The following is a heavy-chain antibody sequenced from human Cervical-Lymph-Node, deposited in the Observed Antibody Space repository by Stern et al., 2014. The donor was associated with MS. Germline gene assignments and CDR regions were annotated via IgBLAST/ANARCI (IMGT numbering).Heavy chain of an antibody. CDR1: GYTFTDYG. Sequence: VQLVQSGREVKKPGASVKVSCKASGYTFTDYGIIWLRQAPGQGPEWMGWISPFNGDTHFAENVDGRVTLTTDTSTSTAYMELGSLRHDDTAVYFCARYFSFWSGYYDYWGQGTLVTVSS. CDR2: ISPFNGDT. J-gene: IGHJ4*02. V-gene: IGHV1-18*01. CDR3: ARYFSFWSGYYDY. D-gene: IGHD3-3*01.